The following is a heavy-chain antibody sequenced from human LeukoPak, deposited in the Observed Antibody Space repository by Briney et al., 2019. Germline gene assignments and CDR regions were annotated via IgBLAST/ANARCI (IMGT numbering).Heavy chain of an antibody. V-gene: IGHV1-3*01. J-gene: IGHJ6*02. CDR3: ARVGSYYDILTGYWILYYYYGMDV. D-gene: IGHD3-9*01. Sequence: GASVKVSCKASGYTFINYAINWGRQAPGQRPEWMGWINAGNGNTKYSQKFQGRVTITRDTSASTAYMELSSLRSEDTAVYYCARVGSYYDILTGYWILYYYYGMDVWGQGTTVTVSS. CDR2: INAGNGNT. CDR1: GYTFINYA.